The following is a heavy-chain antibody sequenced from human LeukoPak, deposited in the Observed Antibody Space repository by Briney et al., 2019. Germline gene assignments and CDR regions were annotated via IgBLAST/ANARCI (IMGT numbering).Heavy chain of an antibody. Sequence: GGSLRLSCAASGFTFSSYAMHWVRQAPGKGLEWVAVISYDGSNKNYADSVKGRCTISRDNSKNTLYLQMNSLRAEDTAVYYCTRSRWAEIIVGAFGTFDIWGQGTMVTVSS. CDR3: TRSRWAEIIVGAFGTFDI. J-gene: IGHJ3*02. V-gene: IGHV3-30-3*01. D-gene: IGHD1-26*01. CDR2: ISYDGSNK. CDR1: GFTFSSYA.